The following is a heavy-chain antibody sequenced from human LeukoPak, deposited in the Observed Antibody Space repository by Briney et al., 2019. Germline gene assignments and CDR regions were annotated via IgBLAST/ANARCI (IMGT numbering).Heavy chain of an antibody. D-gene: IGHD3-10*01. V-gene: IGHV3-21*01. Sequence: GGSLRLSCAASGLTFSSYSMNWVRQAPGKGLEWVSSISSSSSYIYYADSVKGRFTISRDNAKNSLYLQMNSLRAEDTAVYYCARGGNYGSGTSYYMDVWGKGTTVTVSS. CDR3: ARGGNYGSGTSYYMDV. CDR2: ISSSSSYI. CDR1: GLTFSSYS. J-gene: IGHJ6*03.